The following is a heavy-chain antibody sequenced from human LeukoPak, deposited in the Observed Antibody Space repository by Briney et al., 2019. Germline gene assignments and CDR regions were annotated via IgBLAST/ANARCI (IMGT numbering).Heavy chain of an antibody. CDR1: GGPFSGYY. V-gene: IGHV4-34*01. CDR3: ARGYVSDY. J-gene: IGHJ4*02. D-gene: IGHD5-12*01. Sequence: SETLSLTCAVYGGPFSGYYWSWIRQPPGKGLEWIGEINHSGSTNYNPSLRSRVTISVDTSKNQFSLKLSSVTAADTAVYYCARGYVSDYWGQGTLVTVSS. CDR2: INHSGST.